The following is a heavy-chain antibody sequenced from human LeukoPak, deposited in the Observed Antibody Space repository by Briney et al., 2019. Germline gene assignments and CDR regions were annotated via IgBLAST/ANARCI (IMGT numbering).Heavy chain of an antibody. Sequence: ASVKVSCKASGYTFTSYGISWVRPAPGQGLEWMGWISAYNGNTNYAQKLQGRVTMTTDTSTSTAYMELRSLRSDDTAVYYCAREGWYCSSTSCYVYWGQGTLVTVSS. CDR2: ISAYNGNT. D-gene: IGHD2-2*01. CDR1: GYTFTSYG. J-gene: IGHJ4*02. V-gene: IGHV1-18*01. CDR3: AREGWYCSSTSCYVY.